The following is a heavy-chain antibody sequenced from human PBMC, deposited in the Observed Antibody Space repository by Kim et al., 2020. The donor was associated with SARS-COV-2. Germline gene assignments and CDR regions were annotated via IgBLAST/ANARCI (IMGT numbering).Heavy chain of an antibody. CDR3: ARLRRYDFWSGYYGDFDY. CDR2: IYYSGST. J-gene: IGHJ4*02. V-gene: IGHV4-39*01. CDR1: GGSISSSSYY. D-gene: IGHD3-3*01. Sequence: SETLSLTCTVSGGSISSSSYYWGWIRQPPGKGLEWIGSIYYSGSTYYNPSLKSRVTISVDTSKNQFSLKLSSVTAADTAVYYCARLRRYDFWSGYYGDFDYWGQGTLVTVSS.